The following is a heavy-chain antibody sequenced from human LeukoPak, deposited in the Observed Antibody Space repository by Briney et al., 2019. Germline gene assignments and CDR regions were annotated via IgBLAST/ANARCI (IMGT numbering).Heavy chain of an antibody. V-gene: IGHV3-23*01. CDR1: GFTFSSYA. D-gene: IGHD3-16*01. CDR3: ANPLSIYGGGYYFDY. Sequence: GGSLRLSCAASGFTFSSYAMSWVRQAPGKGLEWVSAISGSGGSTYYADSVKGRFTISRDNSKNALYLQMNSLRAEDTAVYYCANPLSIYGGGYYFDYWGQGTLVTVSS. J-gene: IGHJ4*02. CDR2: ISGSGGST.